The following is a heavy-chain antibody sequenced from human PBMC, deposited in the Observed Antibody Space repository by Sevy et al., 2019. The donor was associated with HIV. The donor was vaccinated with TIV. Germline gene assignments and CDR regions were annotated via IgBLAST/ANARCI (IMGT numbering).Heavy chain of an antibody. CDR3: AKAMNPELDAMLRVIFRTLKGFDV. CDR2: ISGPGSST. Sequence: GGSLRLSCAASGFTFNTHAMNWVRQAPGKGLEWVSTISGPGSSTYYADSVKGRFTISRDNSKNTLHLQMNSLRADDTAIYYSAKAMNPELDAMLRVIFRTLKGFDVWGQGTMVTVSS. J-gene: IGHJ3*01. CDR1: GFTFNTHA. D-gene: IGHD2-2*01. V-gene: IGHV3-23*01.